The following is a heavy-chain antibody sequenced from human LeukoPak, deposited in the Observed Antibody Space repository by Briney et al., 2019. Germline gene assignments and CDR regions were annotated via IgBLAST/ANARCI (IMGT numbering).Heavy chain of an antibody. J-gene: IGHJ6*03. D-gene: IGHD3-9*01. Sequence: SETLSLTCVVDGAYFSVFYWTWIRQAPGKGLEWIGEISYSGSTKYNPSLKSRVTIEVDTSKKQISLNLSSVTAADTAVYYCAKGKAGHYHSVTDEYYYYMDVWGKGTTVIVSS. V-gene: IGHV4-34*01. CDR3: AKGKAGHYHSVTDEYYYYMDV. CDR1: GAYFSVFY. CDR2: ISYSGST.